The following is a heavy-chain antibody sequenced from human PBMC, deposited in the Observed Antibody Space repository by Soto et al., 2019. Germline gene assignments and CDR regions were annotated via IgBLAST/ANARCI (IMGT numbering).Heavy chain of an antibody. V-gene: IGHV2-5*02. Sequence: QITLKESGPTLVKPTQTLTLTCTFSGFSLSTDGVGVGWIRQPPGKALEWLALLYWDDDKRYNPSLTNSLTSSKGTSDNQVVITMTDMDPEDTGTYFCARSLRAYWSRSGSPYCFDHWGQGTLVTVSS. D-gene: IGHD3-10*01. CDR2: LYWDDDK. J-gene: IGHJ4*02. CDR3: ARSLRAYWSRSGSPYCFDH. CDR1: GFSLSTDGVG.